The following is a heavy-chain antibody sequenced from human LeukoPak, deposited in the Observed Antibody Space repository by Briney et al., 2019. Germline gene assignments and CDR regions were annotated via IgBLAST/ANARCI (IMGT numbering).Heavy chain of an antibody. Sequence: GGSLRLSCAPSGFTLNSYLMSWVRQAPGRGLEWVANIKKDGSEENYLDSVKGRFTVSRDNAKNSLYLQMNSLRGEDTAVYYCARSNPNRNALDLWGQGTMVTISS. V-gene: IGHV3-7*01. J-gene: IGHJ3*01. CDR1: GFTLNSYL. CDR3: ARSNPNRNALDL. CDR2: IKKDGSEE. D-gene: IGHD1-14*01.